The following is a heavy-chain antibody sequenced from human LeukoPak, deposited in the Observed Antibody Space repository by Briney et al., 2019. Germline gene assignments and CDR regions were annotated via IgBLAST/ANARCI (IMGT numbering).Heavy chain of an antibody. J-gene: IGHJ4*02. V-gene: IGHV1-18*01. CDR1: GYTFTSYG. CDR3: AREGIGDSSAYYYGY. D-gene: IGHD3-22*01. CDR2: ISAYNGNT. Sequence: ASVKVSCKASGYTFTSYGISWVRQAPGQGLEWMGWISAYNGNTNYAQKLQGRVTMTTDTSTSTAYMELRSLRSDDTAVYYCAREGIGDSSAYYYGYWGQGTLVTVSS.